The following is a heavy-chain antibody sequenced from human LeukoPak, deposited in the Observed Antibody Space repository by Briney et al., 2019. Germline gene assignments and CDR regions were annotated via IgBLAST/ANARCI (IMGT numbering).Heavy chain of an antibody. CDR3: ASKFNVLRFLEWATAWFDP. J-gene: IGHJ5*02. D-gene: IGHD3-3*01. V-gene: IGHV4-34*01. CDR1: GGSFSGYY. Sequence: PSETLSLTCAVYGGSFSGYYWSWIRQPPGKGLEWIGEINHSGSTNYNPSLKSRVTISVDTSKNQFSLKLSSVTAADTAVYYCASKFNVLRFLEWATAWFDPWGQGTLVTVSS. CDR2: INHSGST.